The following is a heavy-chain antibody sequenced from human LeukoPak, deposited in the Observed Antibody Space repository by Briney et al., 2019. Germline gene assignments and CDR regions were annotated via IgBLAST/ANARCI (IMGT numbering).Heavy chain of an antibody. CDR3: ARIYYDSSVYPLYAY. Sequence: ASVKVSCKASGYTFTTYGISWVRQAPGQGLEWMGWISAYNGNTNYAQKVQGRVAMTTDTSTSTAYMEVRSLRSDDTAVYYCARIYYDSSVYPLYAYWGQGPRFPVSS. V-gene: IGHV1-18*01. CDR2: ISAYNGNT. D-gene: IGHD3-22*01. J-gene: IGHJ4*02. CDR1: GYTFTTYG.